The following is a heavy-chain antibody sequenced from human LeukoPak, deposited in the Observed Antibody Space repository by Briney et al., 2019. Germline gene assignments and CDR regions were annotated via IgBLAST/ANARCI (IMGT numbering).Heavy chain of an antibody. V-gene: IGHV5-51*01. CDR3: ARRSGGIPRGFDP. CDR1: GYSFTSYW. CDR2: IYPGDSDT. Sequence: GESLKISCTGSGYSFTSYWIGWVRQMPGKGLEWMAIIYPGDSDTRYSPSFQGQVTISADKSISTAYLHWSSLKASDTAIYYCARRSGGIPRGFDPWGQGTLVTVSS. J-gene: IGHJ5*02. D-gene: IGHD2-15*01.